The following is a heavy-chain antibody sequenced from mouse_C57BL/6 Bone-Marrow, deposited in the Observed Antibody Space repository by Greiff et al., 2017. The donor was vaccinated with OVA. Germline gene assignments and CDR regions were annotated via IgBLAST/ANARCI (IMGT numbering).Heavy chain of an antibody. CDR1: GYTFTDYY. CDR3: ARVDDYYDYFDY. CDR2: INPYNGGT. J-gene: IGHJ2*01. D-gene: IGHD2-3*01. Sequence: EVQLVESGPVLVKPGASVKMSCKASGYTFTDYYMNWVKQSHGKSLEWIGVINPYNGGTSYNQKFKGKATLTVDKSSSTAYMELNSLTSEDSADYYCARVDDYYDYFDYWGQGTTLTVSS. V-gene: IGHV1-19*01.